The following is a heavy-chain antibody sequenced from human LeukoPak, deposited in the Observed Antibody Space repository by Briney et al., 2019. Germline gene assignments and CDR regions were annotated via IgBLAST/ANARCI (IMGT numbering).Heavy chain of an antibody. D-gene: IGHD6-13*01. CDR1: GYTFTSYD. J-gene: IGHJ6*03. CDR3: ARDLSTGAAGTPFRYYYMDV. CDR2: MNPNSGNT. Sequence: ASVKVSCKASGYTFTSYDINWVRQATGQGLEWMGWMNPNSGNTNYAQKLQGRVTMTTDTSTSTAYVELRSLRSDDTAVYYCARDLSTGAAGTPFRYYYMDVWGKGTTVTISS. V-gene: IGHV1-18*01.